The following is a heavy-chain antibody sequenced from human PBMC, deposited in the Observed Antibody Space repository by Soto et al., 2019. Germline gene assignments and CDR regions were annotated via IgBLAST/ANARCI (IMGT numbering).Heavy chain of an antibody. CDR3: ARVQSAAAGTYYYYYGMDV. D-gene: IGHD6-13*01. Sequence: GGSLRLSCAASGFTFSDYYMSWIRQAPGKGLGWVSYISSSSSYTNYADSVKGRFTISRDNAKNSLYLQMNSLRAEDTAVYYCARVQSAAAGTYYYYYGMDVWGQGTTVTVSS. V-gene: IGHV3-11*05. J-gene: IGHJ6*02. CDR1: GFTFSDYY. CDR2: ISSSSSYT.